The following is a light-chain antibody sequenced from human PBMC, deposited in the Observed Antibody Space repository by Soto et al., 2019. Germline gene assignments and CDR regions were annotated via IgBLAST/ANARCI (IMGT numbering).Light chain of an antibody. CDR3: QTWGTGLWV. CDR1: SGHSNYA. V-gene: IGLV4-69*01. J-gene: IGLJ7*01. CDR2: LNSDGSH. Sequence: QPVLTQSPSASASLGASVKLTCTLSSGHSNYAIAWHQQQPEKGHRYLMKLNSDGSHSKGDGIPDRFSGSSSGAERYLTISSLQSEDEADYYCQTWGTGLWVFGGGTQLTVL.